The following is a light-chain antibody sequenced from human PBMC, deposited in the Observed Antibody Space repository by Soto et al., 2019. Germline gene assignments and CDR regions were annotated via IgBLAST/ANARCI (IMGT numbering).Light chain of an antibody. V-gene: IGLV2-8*01. J-gene: IGLJ1*01. CDR3: SSYTGGNPSYV. CDR1: SSDVGGYDY. CDR2: EVT. Sequence: QSALTQPPSASGSPGQSVTIPCTGTSSDVGGYDYVSWYQQHPGKAPKLMIYEVTIRPSGVSDRFSGSKSGNTASLTVSGLQAEDEADYYCSSYTGGNPSYVFGTGTKLTVL.